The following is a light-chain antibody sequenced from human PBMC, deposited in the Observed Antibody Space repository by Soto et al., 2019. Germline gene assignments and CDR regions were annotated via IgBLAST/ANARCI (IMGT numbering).Light chain of an antibody. Sequence: QSALTQPASVSGSPGQSITISCTGTSSDVGGYNYVSWYQQHPGKAPKLTIYDVSNRPSGVSNRFSGSKSGNTASLTISGLQAEDEADYYCSSYTSSSFYVFGTGTKLTVL. V-gene: IGLV2-14*01. CDR2: DVS. CDR1: SSDVGGYNY. J-gene: IGLJ1*01. CDR3: SSYTSSSFYV.